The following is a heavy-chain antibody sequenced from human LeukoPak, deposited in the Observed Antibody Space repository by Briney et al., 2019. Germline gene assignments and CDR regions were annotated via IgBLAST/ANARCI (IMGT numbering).Heavy chain of an antibody. J-gene: IGHJ4*02. V-gene: IGHV3-7*05. D-gene: IGHD2-15*01. CDR1: GFTFSDYW. Sequence: GGSLRLSCAASGFTFSDYWMSWVRQAPGKGLEWVANIKQDGSEKYYVDSVKGRFTISRDNAKNSLYLQMNSLRAEDTAVYYCVRRAASGHLDYWGQGTLVTVSS. CDR3: VRRAASGHLDY. CDR2: IKQDGSEK.